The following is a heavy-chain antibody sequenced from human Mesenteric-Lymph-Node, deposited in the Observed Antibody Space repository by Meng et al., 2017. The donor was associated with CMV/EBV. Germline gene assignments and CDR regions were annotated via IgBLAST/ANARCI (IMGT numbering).Heavy chain of an antibody. D-gene: IGHD6-13*01. Sequence: GESLKISCAASGFTVSSNYMSWVRQAPGKGLEWVSVIYSGGSTYYADSVKGRFTISRDNSKNTLYLQMNSRRAEDTAVYYCARAERLQQLDYWGQGTLVTVSS. V-gene: IGHV3-66*02. CDR2: IYSGGST. J-gene: IGHJ4*02. CDR3: ARAERLQQLDY. CDR1: GFTVSSNY.